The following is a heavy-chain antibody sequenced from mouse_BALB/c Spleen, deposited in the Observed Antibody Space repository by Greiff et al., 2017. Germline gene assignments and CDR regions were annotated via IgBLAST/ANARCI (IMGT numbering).Heavy chain of an antibody. D-gene: IGHD1-1*01. CDR1: GFNIKDTY. CDR2: IDPANGNT. CDR3: ARPYYYGSRFYWYFDV. J-gene: IGHJ1*01. V-gene: IGHV14-3*02. Sequence: VQLQQSGAELVKPGASVKLSCTASGFNIKDTYMHWVKQRPEQGLEWIGRIDPANGNTKYDPKFQGKATITADTSSNTAYLQLSSLTSEDTAVYYCARPYYYGSRFYWYFDVWGAGTTVTVSS.